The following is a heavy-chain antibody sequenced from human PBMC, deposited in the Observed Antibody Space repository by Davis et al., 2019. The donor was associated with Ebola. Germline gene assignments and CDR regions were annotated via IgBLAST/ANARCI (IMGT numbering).Heavy chain of an antibody. J-gene: IGHJ4*02. CDR3: ARRYSYGYNYFDY. CDR2: IYYSGST. CDR1: GGSISSSSYY. V-gene: IGHV4-39*07. Sequence: SETLSLTCTVSGGSISSSSYYWGWIRQPPGKGLEWIGSIYYSGSTYYNPSLKSRVTISVDTSKNQFSLKLSSVTAADTAVYYCARRYSYGYNYFDYWGQGTLVTVSS. D-gene: IGHD5-18*01.